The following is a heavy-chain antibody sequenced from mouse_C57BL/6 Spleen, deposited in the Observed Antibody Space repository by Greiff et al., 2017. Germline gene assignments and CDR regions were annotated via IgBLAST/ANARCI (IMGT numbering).Heavy chain of an antibody. V-gene: IGHV1-5*01. CDR3: TRKAVEAPYAMDY. J-gene: IGHJ4*01. CDR2: IYPGNSDT. CDR1: GYTFTSYW. Sequence: VQLQQSGTVLARPGASVKMSCKTSGYTFTSYWMHWVKQRPGQGLEWIGAIYPGNSDTSYNQKFKGKAKLTAVTSASTAYMELSSLTNEDSAVYYCTRKAVEAPYAMDYWGQGTSVTVSS. D-gene: IGHD1-1*01.